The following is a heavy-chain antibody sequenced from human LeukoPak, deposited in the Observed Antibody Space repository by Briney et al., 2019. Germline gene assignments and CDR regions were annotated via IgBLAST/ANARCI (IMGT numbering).Heavy chain of an antibody. CDR2: IYYSGST. Sequence: SQTLSLTCTVSGGSISSGGYYWSWIRQHPGKGLEWIGYIYYSGSTYYNPSLKSRVTISVDTSKNQFSLKLSSVTAADTAVYYCARGSPQLLWFGEPYFDYWGQGTLVTVSS. D-gene: IGHD3-10*01. J-gene: IGHJ4*02. CDR3: ARGSPQLLWFGEPYFDY. CDR1: GGSISSGGYY. V-gene: IGHV4-31*03.